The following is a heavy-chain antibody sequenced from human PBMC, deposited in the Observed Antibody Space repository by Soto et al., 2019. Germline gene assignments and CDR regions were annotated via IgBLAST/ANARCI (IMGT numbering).Heavy chain of an antibody. CDR2: IYPGDSDA. J-gene: IGHJ4*02. Sequence: GESLKISCKGLGYRITSYWIGWVRQMPGKGLEWMGIIYPGDSDARYSPSFQGQVTISVDKSISTVYLQWSSLKASDTAMYYCARRFCSGATCSYYFDYWGQGTLVTVSS. CDR1: GYRITSYW. CDR3: ARRFCSGATCSYYFDY. V-gene: IGHV5-51*01. D-gene: IGHD2-2*01.